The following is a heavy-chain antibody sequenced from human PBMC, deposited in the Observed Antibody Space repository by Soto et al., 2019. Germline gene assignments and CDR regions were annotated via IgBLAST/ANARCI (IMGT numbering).Heavy chain of an antibody. J-gene: IGHJ6*02. CDR2: IIPRSATS. D-gene: IGHD3-16*02. Sequence: QVQLVQSGAEVKKPGSSVKVSCKASGDTFSTYTITWMRQAPGQGLEWMGGIIPRSATSKYAQKFQGRVTITADESASTVYMELSTLRPEDTAVYYCAREGLVIVPTTVNSAYDYYAMDVWGQGTTVTVSS. V-gene: IGHV1-69*12. CDR3: AREGLVIVPTTVNSAYDYYAMDV. CDR1: GDTFSTYT.